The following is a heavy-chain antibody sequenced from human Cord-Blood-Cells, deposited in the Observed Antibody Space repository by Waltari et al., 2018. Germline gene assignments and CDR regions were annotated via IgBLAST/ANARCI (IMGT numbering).Heavy chain of an antibody. CDR3: AKDLRFRELLYDY. CDR2: ISGSGGST. V-gene: IGHV3-23*01. D-gene: IGHD3-10*01. Sequence: EVPLLESGGGLVQHGGSLRLSCAASGFNFSRYAMGWGRQAPGKGLEWVSAISGSGGSTYYADSVKGRFTISRDNSKNTLYLQMNSLRAEDTAVYYCAKDLRFRELLYDYWGQGTLVTVSS. J-gene: IGHJ4*02. CDR1: GFNFSRYA.